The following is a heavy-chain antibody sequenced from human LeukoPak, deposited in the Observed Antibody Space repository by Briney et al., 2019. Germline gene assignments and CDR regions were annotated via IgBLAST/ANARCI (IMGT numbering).Heavy chain of an antibody. CDR3: ARDGLGMITFGGVMDY. CDR2: INPNSGGT. J-gene: IGHJ4*02. V-gene: IGHV1-2*02. D-gene: IGHD3-16*01. Sequence: ASVKVSCKASGYTFTDYYMHWVRQAPGQGLEWLGWINPNSGGTSYAQKFQGRVTMTRDTSISTAYMELSRLRSDDTAVYYCARDGLGMITFGGVMDYWGQGTLVTVSS. CDR1: GYTFTDYY.